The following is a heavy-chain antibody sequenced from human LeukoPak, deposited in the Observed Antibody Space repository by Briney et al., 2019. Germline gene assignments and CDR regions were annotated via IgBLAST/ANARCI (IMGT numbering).Heavy chain of an antibody. CDR1: GFTFSTYN. D-gene: IGHD3-9*01. V-gene: IGHV3-48*02. J-gene: IGHJ4*02. Sequence: GGSLRLSCAASGFTFSTYNMNWVRQAPGKGLEWVSYINSGRGGSGTIYYADSLKGRFTISRDNAKNSLYLQMNSLRDEDTAVYYCARSKYDILDYWGQGTLVTVSS. CDR2: INSGRGGSGTI. CDR3: ARSKYDILDY.